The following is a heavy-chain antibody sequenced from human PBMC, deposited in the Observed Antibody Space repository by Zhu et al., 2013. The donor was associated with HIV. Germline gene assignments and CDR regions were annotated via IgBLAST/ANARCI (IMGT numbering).Heavy chain of an antibody. CDR1: GYTFMNHA. CDR2: TNAGMGYT. D-gene: IGHD2-2*01. V-gene: IGHV1-3*01. J-gene: IGHJ6*02. Sequence: QVQLVQSGAEVKKPGASVKVSCKASGYTFMNHAMHWVRQAPGQSLEWMGWTNAGMGYTKYSQIFQGRVTITRDISASTAHMELSSLTSEDTAVYFCARDRGPNCTSTSCNYYDFDVWGQGTTVTVSS. CDR3: ARDRGPNCTSTSCNYYDFDV.